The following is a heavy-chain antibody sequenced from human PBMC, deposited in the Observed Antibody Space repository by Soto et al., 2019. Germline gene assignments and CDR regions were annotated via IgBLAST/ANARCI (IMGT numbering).Heavy chain of an antibody. V-gene: IGHV3-23*01. CDR3: SKAPLVDFMITFGGVIPTEFDY. Sequence: GGSLRLSCAASGFTFSSYAMSWVRQAPGKGLEWVSAISGSGGSTYYADYVKGRFTISRDNSKNTLYLQMNSLRAEDTAVYYCSKAPLVDFMITFGGVIPTEFDYWGQGTLVTVSS. D-gene: IGHD3-16*02. J-gene: IGHJ4*02. CDR1: GFTFSSYA. CDR2: ISGSGGST.